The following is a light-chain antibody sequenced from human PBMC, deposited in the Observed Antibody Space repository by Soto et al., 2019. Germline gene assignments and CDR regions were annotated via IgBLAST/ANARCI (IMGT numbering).Light chain of an antibody. Sequence: QSALTQPPSVSGAPGQRVTISCTGSSSNIGTHYDVHWYQQLPGTAPKLLIYGNNNRPSGVPDRFSGSKSGTSASLAITGLQAEDEADYYCQSYDSSLSGSDVFGTGTKLTVL. CDR2: GNN. CDR1: SSNIGTHYD. V-gene: IGLV1-40*01. CDR3: QSYDSSLSGSDV. J-gene: IGLJ1*01.